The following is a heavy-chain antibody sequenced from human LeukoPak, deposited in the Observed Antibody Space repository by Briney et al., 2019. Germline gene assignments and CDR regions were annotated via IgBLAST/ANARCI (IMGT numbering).Heavy chain of an antibody. CDR2: IYHSEST. V-gene: IGHV4-30-2*01. Sequence: SETLSLTCAVSGGSISSGGYSWSWIRQPPGKGLEWIGYIYHSESTYYNPSLKSRVTISLNRSKNQFSLSLISVTAADTAVYYCARASTDYVFDYWGQGTLVTVSS. J-gene: IGHJ4*02. D-gene: IGHD4/OR15-4a*01. CDR3: ARASTDYVFDY. CDR1: GGSISSGGYS.